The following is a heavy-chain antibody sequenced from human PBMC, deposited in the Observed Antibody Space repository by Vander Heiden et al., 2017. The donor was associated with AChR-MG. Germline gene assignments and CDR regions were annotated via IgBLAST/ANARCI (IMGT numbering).Heavy chain of an antibody. J-gene: IGHJ4*01. CDR3: ARLQQFDFDS. Sequence: EVQLVESGGGLIQPGGSLRLTCAASGFTVVNYYMTWVRQAPGKGLEWVSVVYSGGGTYYPDSVKGRFTMSRDNSKNTLFLQMSSLRAEDTAVYYCARLQQFDFDSWGHGTLVTVSS. CDR1: GFTVVNYY. CDR2: VYSGGGT. V-gene: IGHV3-53*01. D-gene: IGHD6-6*01.